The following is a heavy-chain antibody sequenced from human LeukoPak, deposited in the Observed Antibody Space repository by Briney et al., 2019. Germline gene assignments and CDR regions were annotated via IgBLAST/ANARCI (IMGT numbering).Heavy chain of an antibody. CDR2: INPSGGST. V-gene: IGHV1-46*01. CDR3: ARVAAAGTNWFDP. D-gene: IGHD6-13*01. J-gene: IGHJ5*02. CDR1: GYTFTSYY. Sequence: ASVKDSCKASGYTFTSYYMHWVRQAPGQGREWMGIINPSGGSTSYAQKFQGRVTMTRDTSTSTVYMELSSLRSEDTAVYYCARVAAAGTNWFDPWGQGTLVTVSS.